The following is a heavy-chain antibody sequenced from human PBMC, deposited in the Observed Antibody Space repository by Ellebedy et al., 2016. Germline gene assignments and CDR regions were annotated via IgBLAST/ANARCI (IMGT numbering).Heavy chain of an antibody. Sequence: GESLKISCAASGFTFSSYWMSWVRQAPGKGLEWVANIKQDGSEKYYVDSVKGRFTISRDNAKNSLYLQMNSQRAEDTAVYYCARSGSYAGYFDYWGQGTLVTVSS. V-gene: IGHV3-7*01. CDR3: ARSGSYAGYFDY. CDR1: GFTFSSYW. J-gene: IGHJ4*02. D-gene: IGHD1-26*01. CDR2: IKQDGSEK.